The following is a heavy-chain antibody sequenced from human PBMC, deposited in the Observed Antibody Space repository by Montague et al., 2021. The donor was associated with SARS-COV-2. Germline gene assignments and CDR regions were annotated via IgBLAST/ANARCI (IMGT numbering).Heavy chain of an antibody. J-gene: IGHJ4*02. CDR2: ISYDGSNK. CDR1: GFAFNIYS. Sequence: SLRLSCAASGFAFNIYSIHWVRQAPGKGLEWVAVISYDGSNKYYADSVKGRFTISRDNSKNTLYLQMNSLRAEDTAVYYCARVFSGIYLDYFDYWGQGTLVTVSS. V-gene: IGHV3-30*04. CDR3: ARVFSGIYLDYFDY. D-gene: IGHD1-26*01.